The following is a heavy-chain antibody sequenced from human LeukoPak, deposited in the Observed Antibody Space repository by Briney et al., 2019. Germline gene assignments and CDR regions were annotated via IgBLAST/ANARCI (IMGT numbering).Heavy chain of an antibody. CDR3: AKDAWLSRIPHFDY. CDR1: GGSISSYY. J-gene: IGHJ4*02. Sequence: SETLSLTCTVSGGSISSYYWSWIRQPAGKGLEWIGRIYTSGSTNYNPSLKSRVTMSVDTSKNQFSLKLSSVTAADTAVYYCAKDAWLSRIPHFDYWGQGTLVTVSS. D-gene: IGHD3-22*01. V-gene: IGHV4-4*07. CDR2: IYTSGST.